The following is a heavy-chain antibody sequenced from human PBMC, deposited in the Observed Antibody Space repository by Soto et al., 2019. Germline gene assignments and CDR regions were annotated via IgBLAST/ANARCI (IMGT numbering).Heavy chain of an antibody. Sequence: QVQLVESGGGVVQPGRSLRLSCAASGFTFSSYGMHWVRQAPGKGLEWVAVIWYDGSNKYYADSVKGRFTISRDNSKNTLSLQMNSLRAEDTAVYYCARDDGYGGNYYYYGMDVWGQGTTVTVSS. CDR2: IWYDGSNK. D-gene: IGHD4-17*01. J-gene: IGHJ6*02. CDR1: GFTFSSYG. CDR3: ARDDGYGGNYYYYGMDV. V-gene: IGHV3-33*01.